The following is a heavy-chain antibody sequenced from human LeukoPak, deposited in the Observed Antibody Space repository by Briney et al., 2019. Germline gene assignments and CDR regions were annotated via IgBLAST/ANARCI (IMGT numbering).Heavy chain of an antibody. CDR1: GFTFSSYA. J-gene: IGHJ4*02. CDR3: AKDDGSTSCFDY. V-gene: IGHV3-23*01. D-gene: IGHD2-2*01. CDR2: ISGSGGST. Sequence: PGVSLTLSCAASGFTFSSYAMSGVRQAPGKGLEWLSAISGSGGSTYYADSVKGRFTISRDNSKNTLYLQMNSLRAGDTAVYYCAKDDGSTSCFDYWGQGTLVTVSS.